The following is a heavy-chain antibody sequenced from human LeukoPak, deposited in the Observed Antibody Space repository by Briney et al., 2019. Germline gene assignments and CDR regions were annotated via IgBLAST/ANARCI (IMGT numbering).Heavy chain of an antibody. CDR1: GGSISSYY. J-gene: IGHJ5*02. V-gene: IGHV4-30-4*01. D-gene: IGHD2-15*01. CDR2: IYYSGST. Sequence: SETLSLTCTVSGGSISSYYWSWIRQPPGKGLEWIGYIYYSGSTYYNPSLKSRVTISVDTSKNQFSLKLNSVTAADTAVYYCARDVRPLGFCSGGSCYWYNWFDPWGQGTLVTVSS. CDR3: ARDVRPLGFCSGGSCYWYNWFDP.